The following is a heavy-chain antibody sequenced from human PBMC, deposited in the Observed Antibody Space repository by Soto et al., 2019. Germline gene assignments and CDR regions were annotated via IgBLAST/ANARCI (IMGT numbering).Heavy chain of an antibody. CDR2: ISAYNGNT. V-gene: IGHV1-18*01. D-gene: IGHD1-26*01. J-gene: IGHJ4*02. CDR1: GYTFTSYG. Sequence: QVQLVQSGAEVKKPGASVKVSCKASGYTFTSYGISWVRQAPGQGLEWMGWISAYNGNTNYAQKLQGRVTMTTDTXXSKAYMELRSLRSDDTAVYYCARDSMLMGATPLNYWGQGTLVTVSS. CDR3: ARDSMLMGATPLNY.